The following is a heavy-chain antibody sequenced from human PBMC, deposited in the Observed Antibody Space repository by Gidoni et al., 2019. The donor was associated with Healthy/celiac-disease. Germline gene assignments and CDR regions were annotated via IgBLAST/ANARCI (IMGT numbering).Heavy chain of an antibody. D-gene: IGHD2-2*01. J-gene: IGHJ4*02. CDR1: GSSISSSSYD. V-gene: IGHV4-39*01. Sequence: QLQLQESGPGLVKRSETLSLTCTVSGSSISSSSYDWGWNRQPQGKGLEWIGSIYYSGGTYYNPSLKSRVTISVDTSNNKFSLKLSSVTAADTAVYYCARQVVPAAFDYWGQGTLVTVSS. CDR3: ARQVVPAAFDY. CDR2: IYYSGGT.